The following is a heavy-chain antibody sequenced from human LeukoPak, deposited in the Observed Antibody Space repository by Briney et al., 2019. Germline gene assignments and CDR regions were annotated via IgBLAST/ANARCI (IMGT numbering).Heavy chain of an antibody. V-gene: IGHV3-9*01. CDR3: VKDKDYHGSGSYLLDDAFDF. CDR1: GFTFDNYA. J-gene: IGHJ3*01. Sequence: GGSLRLSCAASGFTFDNYAMHWVRQAPGKGLEWVSGMSWNSGSIGYADSVKGRFTIPRDNAKNSLYLQMNSLRVEDTALYYCVKDKDYHGSGSYLLDDAFDFWGQGTMVTVSS. D-gene: IGHD3-10*01. CDR2: MSWNSGSI.